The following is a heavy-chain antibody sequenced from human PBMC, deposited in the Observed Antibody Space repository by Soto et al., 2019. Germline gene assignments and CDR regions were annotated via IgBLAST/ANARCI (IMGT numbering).Heavy chain of an antibody. J-gene: IGHJ4*02. D-gene: IGHD2-2*01. CDR2: IVVGSDNT. V-gene: IGHV1-58*01. Sequence: SVKVSCKTSGFTFTCSAVQWVRQARGQRLEWIGWIVVGSDNTNYAQKFQERVTITRDMSTSTAYMELSSLRSEDTAVYYCAADQDCTSTSCYPYNFDSWGQGTLVTV. CDR3: AADQDCTSTSCYPYNFDS. CDR1: GFTFTCSA.